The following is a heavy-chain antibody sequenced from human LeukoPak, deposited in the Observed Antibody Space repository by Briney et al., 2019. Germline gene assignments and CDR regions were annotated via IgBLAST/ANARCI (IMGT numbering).Heavy chain of an antibody. Sequence: GASVKVSCKASGYTFTSYYMHWVRQAPGQGLEWMGWINPNSGGTNYAQKFQGRVTMTRDTSISTAYMELSRLRSDDTAVYYCARDIGRFTMVRGVPWFDPWGQGTLVTVSS. CDR2: INPNSGGT. J-gene: IGHJ5*02. V-gene: IGHV1-2*02. CDR1: GYTFTSYY. CDR3: ARDIGRFTMVRGVPWFDP. D-gene: IGHD3-10*01.